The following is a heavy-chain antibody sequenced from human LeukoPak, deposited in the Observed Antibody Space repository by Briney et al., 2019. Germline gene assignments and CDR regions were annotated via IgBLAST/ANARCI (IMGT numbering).Heavy chain of an antibody. CDR1: GDSISSSSYY. J-gene: IGHJ3*01. CDR3: ARRTVGATQTAAFDV. V-gene: IGHV4-39*01. CDR2: IYYSGST. D-gene: IGHD1-26*01. Sequence: KPSETLSLTCTVSGDSISSSSYYWGWIRQPPGKGLEWIGSIYYSGSTYYNPSLESRVTISVDTSKNQFSLKLSSVTAADTAVYYCARRTVGATQTAAFDVWGQGTMVTVSS.